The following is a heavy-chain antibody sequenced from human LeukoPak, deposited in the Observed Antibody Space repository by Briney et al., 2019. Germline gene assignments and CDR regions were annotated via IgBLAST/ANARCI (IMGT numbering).Heavy chain of an antibody. V-gene: IGHV3-30-3*01. J-gene: IGHJ4*02. Sequence: LPGGSLRLSCAASGFTFSSYAMHWVRQAPGKGLEWVAVISYDGSNKYYADSVKGRFTISRDNSKNTLYLQMNSLRAEDTAVYYCARGGIAVAGNLLGLWGQGTLVTVSS. D-gene: IGHD6-19*01. CDR1: GFTFSSYA. CDR2: ISYDGSNK. CDR3: ARGGIAVAGNLLGL.